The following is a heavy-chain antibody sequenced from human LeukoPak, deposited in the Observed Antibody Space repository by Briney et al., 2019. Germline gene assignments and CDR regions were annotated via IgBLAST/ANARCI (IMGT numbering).Heavy chain of an antibody. CDR2: ISYDGSNK. J-gene: IGHJ4*02. CDR1: GFTFSSYG. CDR3: ARDPAKFWSGHDY. V-gene: IGHV3-30*03. D-gene: IGHD3-3*01. Sequence: GGSLRLSCTASGFTFSSYGMHWVRQAPGKGLEWVAVISYDGSNKYYADSVKGRFTISRDNSKNTLYVQMNSLRAEDTAVYYCARDPAKFWSGHDYWGQGTLVAVSS.